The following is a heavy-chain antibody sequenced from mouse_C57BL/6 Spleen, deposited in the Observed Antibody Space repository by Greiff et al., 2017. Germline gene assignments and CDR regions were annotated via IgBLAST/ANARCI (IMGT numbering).Heavy chain of an antibody. D-gene: IGHD1-1*01. CDR3: ARDRGYGSSSGFDY. Sequence: DVKLQESGGGLVKPGGSLKLSCAASGFTFSSYAMSWVRQTPEKRLEWVATISDGGSYTYYPDNVKGRFTISRDNAKNNLYLQMSHLKSEDTAMYYCARDRGYGSSSGFDYWGQGTTLTVSS. J-gene: IGHJ2*01. CDR2: ISDGGSYT. V-gene: IGHV5-4*01. CDR1: GFTFSSYA.